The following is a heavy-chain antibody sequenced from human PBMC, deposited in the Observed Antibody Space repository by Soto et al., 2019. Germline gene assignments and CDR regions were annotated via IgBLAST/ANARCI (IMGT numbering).Heavy chain of an antibody. J-gene: IGHJ6*02. V-gene: IGHV4-61*01. CDR3: ARESRAHSSSGGLDV. CDR1: GGSVSSGSYY. Sequence: QVQLQESGPGLVKPSETLSLTCTVSGGSVSSGSYYWNWIRQPPGKGLEWIGYVYYTGSTNYNPSLKSRVTMSVDTSKNECSLKMRSVTASDTAVYYCARESRAHSSSGGLDVWGQGTTVTVSS. CDR2: VYYTGST. D-gene: IGHD3-10*01.